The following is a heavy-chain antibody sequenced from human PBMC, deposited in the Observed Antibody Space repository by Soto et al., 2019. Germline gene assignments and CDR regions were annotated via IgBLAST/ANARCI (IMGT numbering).Heavy chain of an antibody. Sequence: EAQLLESGGGLVQPGGSLRLSCPASGFTFSNFAMSWARQAPGKGLEWVSAIGSGSRGTHYAESVEDRFTISRDDSKNTLYLQLNSLTAADTAVYYCAAPRAAVPHTRYFDPWGQGTPVTVSP. CDR3: AAPRAAVPHTRYFDP. V-gene: IGHV3-23*01. CDR2: IGSGSRGT. J-gene: IGHJ5*02. D-gene: IGHD6-13*01. CDR1: GFTFSNFA.